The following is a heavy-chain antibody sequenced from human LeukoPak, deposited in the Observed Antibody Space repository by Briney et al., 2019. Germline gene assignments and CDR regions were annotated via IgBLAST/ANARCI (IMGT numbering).Heavy chain of an antibody. CDR1: GFTFSSYG. Sequence: GGSLRLSCAASGFTFSSYGMHWVRQAPGKGLEWVAVIWYDGSNKYYADSVKGRFTISRDNSKNTLYLQMNSLRAEDTAVYYCARDHPEYGDAAFDYWGQGTPVTVSS. CDR2: IWYDGSNK. CDR3: ARDHPEYGDAAFDY. D-gene: IGHD4-17*01. V-gene: IGHV3-33*01. J-gene: IGHJ4*02.